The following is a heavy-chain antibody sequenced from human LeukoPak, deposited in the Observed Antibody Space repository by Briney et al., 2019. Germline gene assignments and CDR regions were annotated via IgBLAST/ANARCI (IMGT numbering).Heavy chain of an antibody. CDR3: ATSNVDTAMATLAY. D-gene: IGHD5-18*01. J-gene: IGHJ4*02. CDR2: ISYDGSNK. V-gene: IGHV3-30*03. Sequence: GGSLRLSCAASGFTFSSYGMHWVRQAPGKGLEWVAVISYDGSNKYYADSVKGRFTISRDNSKNTLYLQMNSLRAEDTAVYYCATSNVDTAMATLAYWGQGTLVTVSS. CDR1: GFTFSSYG.